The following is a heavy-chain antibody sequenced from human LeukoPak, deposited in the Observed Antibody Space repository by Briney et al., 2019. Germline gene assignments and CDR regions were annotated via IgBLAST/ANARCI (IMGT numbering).Heavy chain of an antibody. V-gene: IGHV3-30-3*01. D-gene: IGHD6-19*01. CDR1: GFTFSSYA. CDR3: AREKVAVAGGFDY. J-gene: IGHJ4*02. CDR2: ISYDGSNK. Sequence: GRSLRLSCAASGFTFSSYAMHWVRQAPGKGLEWVAVISYDGSNKYYADSVKGRFTISRDNSKSTLYLQMNSLRAEDTAVYYCAREKVAVAGGFDYWGQGTLVTVSS.